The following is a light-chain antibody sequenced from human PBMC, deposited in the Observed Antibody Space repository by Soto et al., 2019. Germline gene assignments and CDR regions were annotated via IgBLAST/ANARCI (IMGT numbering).Light chain of an antibody. V-gene: IGKV1-27*01. Sequence: DIQMTHSPSSLSASVGDRVTITSRASQGISNYLGWYQQKPGKVPKLLIYAASTLQSGVPSRFSGSGSGTDFTLTISSLQPEDVATYYCQKYNSAPLTFGGGTKVDIK. CDR2: AAS. J-gene: IGKJ4*01. CDR1: QGISNY. CDR3: QKYNSAPLT.